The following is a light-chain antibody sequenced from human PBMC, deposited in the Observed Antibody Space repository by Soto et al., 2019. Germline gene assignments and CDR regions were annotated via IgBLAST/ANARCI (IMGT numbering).Light chain of an antibody. J-gene: IGKJ1*01. CDR3: QQYNSYWT. V-gene: IGKV1-5*01. CDR1: QSISTY. CDR2: DAS. Sequence: DIQMTQSPSSPSASVGDRVIITCRASQSISTYLNWYQQKPGKAPKLLIYDASSLESGVPSRFSGSGSGTEFTLTISSLQPDDFATYYCQQYNSYWTFGQGTKVEIK.